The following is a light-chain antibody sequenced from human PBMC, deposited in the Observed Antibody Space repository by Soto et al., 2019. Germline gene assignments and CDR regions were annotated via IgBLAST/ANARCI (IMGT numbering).Light chain of an antibody. CDR1: SSDVGAYNY. Sequence: QSVLTQPASVSGSPGQSITISCTGTSSDVGAYNYVSWYQQHPGKAPKLMIYEVTNRPSGVSDRFSGSKSGNTASLTISGLQAEYDADYYCSSFASSSTLVLFGGGTKLTVL. CDR2: EVT. CDR3: SSFASSSTLVL. V-gene: IGLV2-14*01. J-gene: IGLJ2*01.